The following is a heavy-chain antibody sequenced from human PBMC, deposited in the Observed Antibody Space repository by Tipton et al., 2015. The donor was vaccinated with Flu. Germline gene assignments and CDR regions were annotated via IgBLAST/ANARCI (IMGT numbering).Heavy chain of an antibody. J-gene: IGHJ4*01. D-gene: IGHD2-15*01. V-gene: IGHV4-61*02. CDR1: GDSISTGSLY. CDR3: SGDFCSGGLYYPDY. Sequence: TLSLTCNVSGDSISTGSLYWNRIRQPAGKALEWIGRIYTTGSTTYNPSLKSRVTISLDTSKNQFSLKLGSVTAADTAVYYCSGDFCSGGLYYPDYWGQGTLVTVSS. CDR2: IYTTGST.